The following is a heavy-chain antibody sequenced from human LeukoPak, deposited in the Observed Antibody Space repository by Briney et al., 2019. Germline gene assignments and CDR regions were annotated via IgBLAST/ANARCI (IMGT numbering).Heavy chain of an antibody. V-gene: IGHV3-66*02. CDR2: IYSGGST. D-gene: IGHD3-10*01. Sequence: GGSLRLSCAASGFTVSSSYMSWVRQAPGKGLEWGSVIYSGGSTYYADSVKGRFTISRDNSKNTLYLQMNSLRAEDTAVYYCAKLTRGLVDYGGQGTLVTVSS. CDR1: GFTVSSSY. CDR3: AKLTRGLVDY. J-gene: IGHJ4*02.